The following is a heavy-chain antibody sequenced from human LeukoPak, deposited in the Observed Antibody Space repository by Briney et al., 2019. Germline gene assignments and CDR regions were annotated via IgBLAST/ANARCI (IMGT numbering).Heavy chain of an antibody. CDR1: GYSISSGYY. D-gene: IGHD1-26*01. CDR2: IYHSGST. Sequence: SETLSLTCAVSGYSISSGYYWGWIRQPPGKGLEWIGSIYHSGSTYYNPSLKSRVTISVDTSKNQFSLKLSSVTAADTAVYYSAIGELLDYFDYWGQGTLVTVSS. V-gene: IGHV4-38-2*01. CDR3: AIGELLDYFDY. J-gene: IGHJ4*02.